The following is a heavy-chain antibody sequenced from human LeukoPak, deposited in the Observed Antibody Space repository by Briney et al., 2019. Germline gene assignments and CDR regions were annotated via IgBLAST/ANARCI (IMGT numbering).Heavy chain of an antibody. CDR1: GGSISTYY. J-gene: IGHJ3*02. Sequence: SETLSLTCTVSGGSISTYYWSWIRQPPGKGLECIGYIYYSGSIYYNPSLKSRVTMSVDTSKDQFSLKLSSVTAVDTAVYYCARTKYSGYDFDAFDIWGQGTMVTVSS. CDR2: IYYSGSI. D-gene: IGHD5-12*01. V-gene: IGHV4-59*04. CDR3: ARTKYSGYDFDAFDI.